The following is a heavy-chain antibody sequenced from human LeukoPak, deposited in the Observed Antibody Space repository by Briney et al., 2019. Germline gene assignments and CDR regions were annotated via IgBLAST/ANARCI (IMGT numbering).Heavy chain of an antibody. CDR2: IKQDGSEK. V-gene: IGHV3-7*01. CDR3: AVERELAIFDY. Sequence: GGSLRLSCAASGFTLSSHWMGWVRQAPGKGLEWVANIKQDGSEKYYVDSVKGRFTISRDNAKNSLYLQMNSLRAEDTAVYYCAVERELAIFDYWGQGTLVTVSS. CDR1: GFTLSSHW. D-gene: IGHD1-1*01. J-gene: IGHJ4*02.